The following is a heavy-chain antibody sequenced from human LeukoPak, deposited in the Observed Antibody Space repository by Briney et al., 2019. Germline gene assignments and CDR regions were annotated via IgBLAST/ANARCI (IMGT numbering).Heavy chain of an antibody. V-gene: IGHV3-66*02. Sequence: PGGSLRLSCAASGFTVSSNYMSWVRQAPGKGLEWVSVIYSGGSTYYADSVKGRFTISRDNSKNTLYLPMNSLVAEDTAVYYCARDSSSWYRGGFDPWGQGTLVTVSS. CDR3: ARDSSSWYRGGFDP. D-gene: IGHD6-13*01. J-gene: IGHJ5*02. CDR2: IYSGGST. CDR1: GFTVSSNY.